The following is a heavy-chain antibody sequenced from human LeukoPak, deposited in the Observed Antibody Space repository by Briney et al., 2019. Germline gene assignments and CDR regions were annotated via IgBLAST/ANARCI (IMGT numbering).Heavy chain of an antibody. CDR3: ITFSMIVVVITD. Sequence: GGSLGLSCAASGFTFSNAWMSWVRQAPGKGLEWVGRIKSKSDGGTTDYAAPVKGRFTISRDDSKNTLYLQMNSLKTEDTAVYYCITFSMIVVVITDWGQGTLVTVSS. V-gene: IGHV3-15*01. CDR2: IKSKSDGGTT. D-gene: IGHD3-22*01. CDR1: GFTFSNAW. J-gene: IGHJ4*02.